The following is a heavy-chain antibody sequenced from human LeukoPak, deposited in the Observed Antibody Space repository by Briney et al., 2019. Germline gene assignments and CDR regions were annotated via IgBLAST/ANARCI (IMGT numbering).Heavy chain of an antibody. CDR1: GGTFSSYA. J-gene: IGHJ4*02. Sequence: EASVKVSCKASGGTFSSYAISWVRQAPGQGLEWMGGIIPILGTANYAQKFQGRVTITADESTSTAYMELSSLRSEDTAVYYCARGTIYGDYVLPCFDYWGQGTLVTVSS. V-gene: IGHV1-69*13. CDR3: ARGTIYGDYVLPCFDY. D-gene: IGHD4-17*01. CDR2: IIPILGTA.